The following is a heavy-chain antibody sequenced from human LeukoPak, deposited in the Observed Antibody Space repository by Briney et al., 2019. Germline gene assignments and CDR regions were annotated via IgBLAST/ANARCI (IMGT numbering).Heavy chain of an antibody. J-gene: IGHJ4*02. V-gene: IGHV3-23*01. CDR1: GFTFSSYA. Sequence: PGGSLRLSCAASGFTFSSYAMSWVRQAPGEGLEWVSGFSGRGGTTYYADSVKGRFTISRDNAKNSLYLQMNSPRAEDTAVYYCARAMYSSSWYEGDYWGQGTLVTVSS. CDR3: ARAMYSSSWYEGDY. D-gene: IGHD6-13*01. CDR2: FSGRGGTT.